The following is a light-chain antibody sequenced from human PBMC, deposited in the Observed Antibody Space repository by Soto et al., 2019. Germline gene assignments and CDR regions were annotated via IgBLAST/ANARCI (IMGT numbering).Light chain of an antibody. CDR3: QQYNNWPPMST. Sequence: EIVMTQSPATLSVSPGERATLSCRASQSVNINLAWYQQKPGQAPRLLIYGTSTRATGVPARFSGSGSGTEFTLTISNLQSEDFVIYYCQQYNNWPPMSTFGQGTKLEMK. J-gene: IGKJ2*01. CDR2: GTS. V-gene: IGKV3-15*01. CDR1: QSVNIN.